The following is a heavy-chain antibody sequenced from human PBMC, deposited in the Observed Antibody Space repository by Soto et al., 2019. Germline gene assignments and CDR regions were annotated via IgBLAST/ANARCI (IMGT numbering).Heavy chain of an antibody. CDR2: INHSGST. D-gene: IGHD3-9*01. Sequence: SETLSLTCAVYGGSFSGYYWSWIRQPPGKGLEWIGEINHSGSTNYNPSLKSRVTISVDTSKNQFSLKLSSVTAADAAVYYCARAQGGQLRYFDWLSNDFDYWGQGTLVTVSS. CDR1: GGSFSGYY. V-gene: IGHV4-34*01. CDR3: ARAQGGQLRYFDWLSNDFDY. J-gene: IGHJ4*02.